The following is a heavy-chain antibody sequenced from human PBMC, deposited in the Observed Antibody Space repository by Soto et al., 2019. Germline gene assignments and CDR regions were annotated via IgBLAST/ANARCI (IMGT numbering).Heavy chain of an antibody. J-gene: IGHJ6*02. CDR3: ARDAYYDMGV. CDR1: GFTFSTNW. CDR2: INSVGSTT. Sequence: EVQLVESGGGLVQPGGSLRLSCEASGFTFSTNWMPWVRQAPGKGLVWVSRINSVGSTTNYADSVKGRFTISRDNAKNTLYLQMNSLRAEDTAVYYCARDAYYDMGVWGQGTTVTVSS. V-gene: IGHV3-74*01.